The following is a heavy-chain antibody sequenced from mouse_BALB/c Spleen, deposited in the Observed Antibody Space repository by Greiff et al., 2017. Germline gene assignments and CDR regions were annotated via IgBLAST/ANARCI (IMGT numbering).Heavy chain of an antibody. CDR3: ARGGGSSWMDY. CDR2: IDPANGNT. J-gene: IGHJ4*01. V-gene: IGHV14-3*02. D-gene: IGHD1-1*01. CDR1: GFNIKDTY. Sequence: EVQLQQSGAELVKPGASVKLSCTASGFNIKDTYMHWVKQRPEQGLEWIGRIDPANGNTKYDPKFQGKATITADTSSNTAYLQLSSLTSEDTAVYYCARGGGSSWMDYWGQGTSVTVSS.